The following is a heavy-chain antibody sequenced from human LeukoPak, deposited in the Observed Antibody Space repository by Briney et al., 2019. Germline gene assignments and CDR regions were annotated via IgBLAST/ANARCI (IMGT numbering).Heavy chain of an antibody. V-gene: IGHV3-48*04. CDR2: ISSSSSTI. Sequence: GGSLRLSCAASGFIFSSYSMNWVRQAPGKGLEWVSYISSSSSTIYYADSVKGRFTISRDNAKNSVYLQMNSLRAEDTAVYYCAKEANYYGSGSAIDYWGQGTLVTVSS. CDR1: GFIFSSYS. D-gene: IGHD3-10*01. CDR3: AKEANYYGSGSAIDY. J-gene: IGHJ4*02.